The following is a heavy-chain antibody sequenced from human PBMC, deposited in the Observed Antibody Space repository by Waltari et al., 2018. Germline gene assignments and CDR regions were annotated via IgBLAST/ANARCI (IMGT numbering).Heavy chain of an antibody. CDR1: GYSISSGYY. J-gene: IGHJ5*02. CDR3: ARNILRFLEWLLSDNWFDP. D-gene: IGHD3-3*01. Sequence: QVQLQESGPGLVKPSETLSLTCAVSGYSISSGYYWGWLRQPPGQGLEWIGSIYHSGSTYYNPSLKSRVTISVDTSKNQFSLKLSSVTAADTAVYYCARNILRFLEWLLSDNWFDPWGQGTLVTVSS. V-gene: IGHV4-38-2*01. CDR2: IYHSGST.